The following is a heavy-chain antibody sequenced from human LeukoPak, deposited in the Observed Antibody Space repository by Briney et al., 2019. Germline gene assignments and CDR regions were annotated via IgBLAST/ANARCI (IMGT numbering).Heavy chain of an antibody. CDR1: GFTFSSYW. Sequence: GGSLRLSCAASGFTFSSYWMSWVRQAPGKGLEWVANIKQDGSEKYYVDSVKGRFTISRDNAKNSLYLQMNSLRAEDTAVYYCARMGAGSPPNFDYWGQGTLVTVSS. D-gene: IGHD1-26*01. CDR3: ARMGAGSPPNFDY. CDR2: IKQDGSEK. V-gene: IGHV3-7*01. J-gene: IGHJ4*02.